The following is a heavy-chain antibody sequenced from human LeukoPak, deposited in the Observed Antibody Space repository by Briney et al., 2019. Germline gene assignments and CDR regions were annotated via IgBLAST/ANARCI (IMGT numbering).Heavy chain of an antibody. D-gene: IGHD1-1*01. Sequence: ASVKVSCKASGYTFTSYAISWVRQAPGQGLEWMGGIIPVFGTANYAQRFQGRVTITADESTSTAYMELSNLRSEDTAVYFCASGKTRGTLERLDYWGQGTLVTVSS. CDR2: IIPVFGTA. J-gene: IGHJ4*02. V-gene: IGHV1-69*13. CDR1: GYTFTSYA. CDR3: ASGKTRGTLERLDY.